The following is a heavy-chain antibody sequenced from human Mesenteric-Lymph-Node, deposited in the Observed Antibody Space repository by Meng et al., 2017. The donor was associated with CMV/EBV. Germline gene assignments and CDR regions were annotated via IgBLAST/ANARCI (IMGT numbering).Heavy chain of an antibody. CDR2: IYHSGST. CDR1: GGSISRNSW. CDR3: ASWSAANWFDP. Sequence: LTCAVSGGSISRNSWWSWVRQPPGKGLEWIGEIYHSGSTNYNPSLKSRVIISVDKSKNQFSLKVSSVTAADTAVYYCASWSAANWFDPWGQGTLVTVSS. V-gene: IGHV4-4*02. J-gene: IGHJ5*02. D-gene: IGHD6-13*01.